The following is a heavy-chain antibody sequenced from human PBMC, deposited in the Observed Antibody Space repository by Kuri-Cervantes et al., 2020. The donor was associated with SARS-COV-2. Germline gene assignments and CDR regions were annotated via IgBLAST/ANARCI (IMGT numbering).Heavy chain of an antibody. V-gene: IGHV5-51*01. CDR3: VRRDGYNFHPLDY. Sequence: GGSLRLSCKGSGYTFTTYWIGWVRQMPGKGLEWMGIIYPDDSDTRYSPSFQGQVTISADKSISTAYLQWSSLKASDTAMYYCVRRDGYNFHPLDYWGQGTLVTVSS. D-gene: IGHD5-24*01. J-gene: IGHJ4*02. CDR1: GYTFTTYW. CDR2: IYPDDSDT.